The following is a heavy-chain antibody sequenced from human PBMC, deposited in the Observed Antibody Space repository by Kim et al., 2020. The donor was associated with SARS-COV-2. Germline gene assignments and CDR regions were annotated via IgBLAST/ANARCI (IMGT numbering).Heavy chain of an antibody. CDR3: ARGPLINPYSSSWRYYYGMDV. CDR2: INHSGST. Sequence: SETLSLTCAVYGGSFSGYYWSWIRQPPGKGLEWIGEINHSGSTNYNPSLKSRVTISVDTSKNQFSLKLSSVTAADTAVYYCARGPLINPYSSSWRYYYGMDVWGQGTTVTVSS. V-gene: IGHV4-34*01. CDR1: GGSFSGYY. J-gene: IGHJ6*02. D-gene: IGHD6-13*01.